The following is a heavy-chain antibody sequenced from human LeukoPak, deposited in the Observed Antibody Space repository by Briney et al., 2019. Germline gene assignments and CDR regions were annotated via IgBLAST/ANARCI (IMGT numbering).Heavy chain of an antibody. D-gene: IGHD3-22*01. CDR3: ARASGYYVDY. CDR1: GGSISSGGYS. CDR2: IYHSGST. Sequence: PSETLSLTCAVYGGSISSGGYSWSWIRQPPGKGLEWIGYIYHSGSTYYNPSLKSRVTISVDRSKNQFSLKLSSVTAADTAVYYCARASGYYVDYWGQGTLVTVSS. V-gene: IGHV4-30-2*01. J-gene: IGHJ4*02.